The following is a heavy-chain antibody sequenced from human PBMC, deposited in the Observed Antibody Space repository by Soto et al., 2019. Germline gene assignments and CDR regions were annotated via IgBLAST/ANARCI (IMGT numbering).Heavy chain of an antibody. CDR3: ARDSSSSWYMERWFDP. Sequence: SETLSLTCTVSGGSISSYYLSWSRQPPGKGLEWIGYIYYSGSTNYNPSLKSRVTISVDTSKNQFSLKLSSVTAADTAVYYCARDSSSSWYMERWFDPWGQGTLVTVYS. J-gene: IGHJ5*02. CDR1: GGSISSYY. CDR2: IYYSGST. D-gene: IGHD6-13*01. V-gene: IGHV4-59*01.